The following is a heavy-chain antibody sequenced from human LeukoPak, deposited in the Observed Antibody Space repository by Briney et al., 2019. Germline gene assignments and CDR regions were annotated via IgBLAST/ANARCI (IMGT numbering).Heavy chain of an antibody. CDR2: INPNSGGT. CDR1: GYTFTGYY. J-gene: IGHJ6*03. Sequence: ASVKVSCKASGYTFTGYYMHWVRQAPGQGLEWMGWINPNSGGTNYAQKFQGRVTMTRDTSISTAYMELSRLRSDDTAVYYCARVGQQLVVLYYYYMDVWGKGTTVTVSS. V-gene: IGHV1-2*02. CDR3: ARVGQQLVVLYYYYMDV. D-gene: IGHD6-13*01.